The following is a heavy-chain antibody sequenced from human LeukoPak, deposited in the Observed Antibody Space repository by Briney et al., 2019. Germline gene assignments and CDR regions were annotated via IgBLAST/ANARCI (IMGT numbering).Heavy chain of an antibody. D-gene: IGHD6-13*01. CDR3: ARGHTSSRLGY. CDR1: GGSFSGYY. CDR2: INHSGST. Sequence: SETLSLTCAVYGGSFSGYYWSWIRQPPGKGLEWIGEINHSGSTNYNPSLKSRVTISVDTSKNQFSLKLSSVTAADTAVYYCARGHTSSRLGYWGQGTLVTVSS. J-gene: IGHJ4*02. V-gene: IGHV4-34*01.